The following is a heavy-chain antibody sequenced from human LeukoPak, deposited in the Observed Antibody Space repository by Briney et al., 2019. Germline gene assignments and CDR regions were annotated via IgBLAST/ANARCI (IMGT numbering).Heavy chain of an antibody. CDR3: AGGGRDDFNSWFDP. J-gene: IGHJ5*02. V-gene: IGHV1-69*02. CDR2: ITPMSGMV. CDR1: GGRFSDYT. D-gene: IGHD5-24*01. Sequence: GASVKVSCKASGGRFSDYTITWVRQIPGQGLEWMGRITPMSGMVDYAQKFHDRVTITADKSTTTAYMDLSGLRSEDTAVYYCAGGGRDDFNSWFDPWGQGTLVTVSS.